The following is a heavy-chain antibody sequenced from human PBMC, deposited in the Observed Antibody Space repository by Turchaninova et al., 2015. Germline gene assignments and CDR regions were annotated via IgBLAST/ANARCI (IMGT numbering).Heavy chain of an antibody. Sequence: QVQLQESGPGLVKASATLALTGTVSGGPILMSYWNWIRQAPGKGLDWIGYMYYSGNANYNPSLKSRVTISVDTSKNQFSLNLSSVTAADTAVYYCARASSATFYYRMDVWGQGTTVTVSS. CDR2: MYYSGNA. V-gene: IGHV4-59*01. CDR3: ARASSATFYYRMDV. D-gene: IGHD1-1*01. CDR1: GGPILMSY. J-gene: IGHJ6*02.